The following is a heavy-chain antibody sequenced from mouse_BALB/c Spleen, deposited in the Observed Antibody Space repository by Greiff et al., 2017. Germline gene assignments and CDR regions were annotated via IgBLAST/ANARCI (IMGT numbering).Heavy chain of an antibody. CDR1: GYTFTDYY. Sequence: QVQLKQSGAELARPGASVKLSCKASGYTFTDYYINWVKQRTGQGLEWIGEIYPGSGNTYYNEKFKGKATLTADKSSSTAYMQLSSLTSEDSAVYFCARGDLDYGSSYDYYAMDYWGQGTSVTVSS. V-gene: IGHV1-77*01. CDR3: ARGDLDYGSSYDYYAMDY. J-gene: IGHJ4*01. D-gene: IGHD1-1*01. CDR2: IYPGSGNT.